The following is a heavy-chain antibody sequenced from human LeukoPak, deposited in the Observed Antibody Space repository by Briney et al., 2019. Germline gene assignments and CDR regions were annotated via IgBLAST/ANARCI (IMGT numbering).Heavy chain of an antibody. V-gene: IGHV5-51*01. J-gene: IGHJ4*02. CDR1: GNSFTSYW. CDR3: ARREYSSSEPFDY. Sequence: GESLKITCKGSGNSFTSYWSGCVRQMPGKGLEWMGIIHPGDSDIRYSPSFQGQVTISADKSISTAYLQWSSLKASDTAMYYCARREYSSSEPFDYWGREPWSPSPQ. CDR2: IHPGDSDI. D-gene: IGHD6-6*01.